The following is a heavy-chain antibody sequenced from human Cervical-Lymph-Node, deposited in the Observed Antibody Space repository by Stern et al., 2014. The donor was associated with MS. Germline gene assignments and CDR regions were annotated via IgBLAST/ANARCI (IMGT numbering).Heavy chain of an antibody. CDR1: GYTFRNYG. CDR2: ISGSNGNT. Sequence: VQLVESGAEVKKPGASVRLSCKASGYTFRNYGISWVRQAPGQGLEWMGWISGSNGNTNYAQKFQGRVTVTTDKSTSTAYMELRSLTSDDTAVYYCARQELLVQGGIEYHYYGMDVWGQGTTVTVSS. V-gene: IGHV1-18*01. CDR3: ARQELLVQGGIEYHYYGMDV. J-gene: IGHJ6*02. D-gene: IGHD1-7*01.